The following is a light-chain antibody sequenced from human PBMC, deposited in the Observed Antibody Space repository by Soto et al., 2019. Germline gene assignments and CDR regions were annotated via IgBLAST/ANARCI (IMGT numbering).Light chain of an antibody. CDR1: SSDVGDYNS. V-gene: IGLV2-11*01. CDR3: CSYAGSSTYV. CDR2: DVS. Sequence: QSALTQPRSVSGSPGQSVTVSCIGTSSDVGDYNSVSWYQQHPGKAPKLMIYDVSKRPSGVPDRFSGSKSGNTASLTISGLQAEDEADYYCCSYAGSSTYVFGTGTKVTVL. J-gene: IGLJ1*01.